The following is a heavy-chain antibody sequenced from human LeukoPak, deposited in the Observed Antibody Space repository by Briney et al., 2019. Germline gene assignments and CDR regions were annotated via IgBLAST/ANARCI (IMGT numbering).Heavy chain of an antibody. J-gene: IGHJ4*02. CDR3: AGGATSDY. Sequence: PGGSLRLSCAASGFTFSSYEMNWVRQAPGKGLEWVSSISSSSSYIYYADSVKGRFTISRDNAKNSLYLQMNSLRAEDTAVYYCAGGATSDYWGQGTLVTVSS. V-gene: IGHV3-21*01. D-gene: IGHD5-12*01. CDR2: ISSSSSYI. CDR1: GFTFSSYE.